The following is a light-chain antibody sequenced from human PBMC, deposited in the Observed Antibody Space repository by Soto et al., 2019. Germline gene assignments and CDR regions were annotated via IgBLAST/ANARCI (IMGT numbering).Light chain of an antibody. Sequence: QSALTQPPSVSGSPGQSVTISCTGTSSDVGSYNRVSWYQQPPGTAPKVMIYDVSNRPSGVPDRFSGSKSGNTASLTISGPQAEDESDYYCSSYTSSSTYVIGTGTKLTVL. CDR2: DVS. CDR1: SSDVGSYNR. V-gene: IGLV2-18*02. J-gene: IGLJ1*01. CDR3: SSYTSSSTYV.